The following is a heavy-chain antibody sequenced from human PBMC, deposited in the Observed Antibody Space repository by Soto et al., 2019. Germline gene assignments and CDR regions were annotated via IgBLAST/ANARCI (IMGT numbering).Heavy chain of an antibody. CDR1: GYGFTTYG. V-gene: IGHV1-18*01. CDR2: FSAHNGNT. CDR3: ARGRCGDY. Sequence: QIHLVQSGAEVKKPGASVKVSCKGSGYGFTTYGITWVRQAPGQGLEWMAWFSAHNGNTNYAQKLQGRVTVTRDTSTSTAYMELRSLRSDDTAVYYCARGRCGDYWGQGALVTVSS. J-gene: IGHJ4*02.